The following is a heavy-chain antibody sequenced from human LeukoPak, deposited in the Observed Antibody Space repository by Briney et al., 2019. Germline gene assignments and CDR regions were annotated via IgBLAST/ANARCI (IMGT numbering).Heavy chain of an antibody. CDR3: TRGYYDFWSGSYYYYYMDV. V-gene: IGHV3-49*04. J-gene: IGHJ6*03. CDR1: GFTFGDYA. Sequence: AGGSLRLSCTASGFTFGDYAMSWVRQAPGKGLEWVGFIRSKAYGGTTENAASVKGRFTISRDDSKSIAYLQMNSLKTEDTAVYYCTRGYYDFWSGSYYYYYMDVWGKGTTVTVSS. D-gene: IGHD3-3*01. CDR2: IRSKAYGGTT.